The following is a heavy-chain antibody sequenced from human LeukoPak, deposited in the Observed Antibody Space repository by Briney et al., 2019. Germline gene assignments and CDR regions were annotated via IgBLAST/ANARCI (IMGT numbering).Heavy chain of an antibody. CDR1: GFTVSSNY. J-gene: IGHJ1*01. V-gene: IGHV3-66*02. D-gene: IGHD3-22*01. CDR2: IYSGGTT. CDR3: ARDGRNYYDSSGYPYAEYFQH. Sequence: GGSLRLSRAASGFTVSSNYMSWVRQAPGKGLEWVSVIYSGGTTYYADSVKGRFTISRDNSKNTLYLQMNSLRAEDTAVYYCARDGRNYYDSSGYPYAEYFQHWGQGTLVTVSS.